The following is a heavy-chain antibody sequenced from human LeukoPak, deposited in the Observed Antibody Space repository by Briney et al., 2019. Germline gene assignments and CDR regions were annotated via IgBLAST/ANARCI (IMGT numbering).Heavy chain of an antibody. CDR3: ARAGYYDSSGYYRSGAFDI. Sequence: SVKVSCKASGGTFSSYAISWVRQAPGQGLEWMGGIIPIFGTASYAQKFQGRVTITADESTSTAYMELSSLRSEDTAVYYCARAGYYDSSGYYRSGAFDIWGQGTMVTVSS. V-gene: IGHV1-69*13. CDR1: GGTFSSYA. D-gene: IGHD3-22*01. J-gene: IGHJ3*02. CDR2: IIPIFGTA.